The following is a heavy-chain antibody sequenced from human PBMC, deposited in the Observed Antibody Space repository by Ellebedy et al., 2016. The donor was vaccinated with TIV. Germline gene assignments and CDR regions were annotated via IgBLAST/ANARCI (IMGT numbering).Heavy chain of an antibody. Sequence: GGSLRLSXAASGFTFSSYAMNWVRQAPGKGLEWVSVITGNGGSTYYAESVKGRFTISRDNSKNTLYLQTNSLRAEDTAVYYCVKGLGYCSSPRCYEDYWGQGTLVTVSS. CDR2: ITGNGGST. CDR3: VKGLGYCSSPRCYEDY. CDR1: GFTFSSYA. D-gene: IGHD2-2*01. V-gene: IGHV3-23*01. J-gene: IGHJ4*02.